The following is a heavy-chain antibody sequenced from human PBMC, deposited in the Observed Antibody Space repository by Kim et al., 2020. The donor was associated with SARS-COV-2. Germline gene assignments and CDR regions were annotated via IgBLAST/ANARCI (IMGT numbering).Heavy chain of an antibody. Sequence: ASVKVSCKASGYTFTSYGISWVRQAPGQGLEWMGWISAYNGNTNYAQKLQGRVTMTTDTSTSTAYMELRSLRSDDTAVYYCARGEVLSSGWYSGRYYYGMDVWGQGTTVTVSS. CDR3: ARGEVLSSGWYSGRYYYGMDV. J-gene: IGHJ6*02. D-gene: IGHD6-19*01. CDR2: ISAYNGNT. CDR1: GYTFTSYG. V-gene: IGHV1-18*01.